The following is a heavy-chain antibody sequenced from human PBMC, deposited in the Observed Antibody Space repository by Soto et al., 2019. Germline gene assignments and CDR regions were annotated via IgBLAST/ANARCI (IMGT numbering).Heavy chain of an antibody. CDR3: ARDSVSYFSGSGSYL. CDR2: ISAYNGNT. CDR1: GYTFTSYA. D-gene: IGHD3-10*01. J-gene: IGHJ4*02. Sequence: GASVKVSCKASGYTFTSYAMHWVRQAPGQGLEWMGWISAYNGNTNYAQKLQGRVTMTTDTSTSTAYMELRNLRSDDTAVYYCARDSVSYFSGSGSYLWGQGTLVTVSS. V-gene: IGHV1-18*01.